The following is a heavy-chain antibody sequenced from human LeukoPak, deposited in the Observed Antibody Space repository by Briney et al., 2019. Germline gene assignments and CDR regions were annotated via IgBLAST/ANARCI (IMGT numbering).Heavy chain of an antibody. CDR1: GFTFTSYA. J-gene: IGHJ5*02. CDR2: GSGSGGST. CDR3: ARTGSKKTGFIWIDP. Sequence: GGSLRLSCAASGFTFTSYAKNWVRQAQGKGLEWVSAGSGSGGSTYYAASVKGRFTISRDNSKNTLSLQMNSLRAEDTAVYYCARTGSKKTGFIWIDPWGQGTLVTVSS. V-gene: IGHV3-23*01. D-gene: IGHD1-1*01.